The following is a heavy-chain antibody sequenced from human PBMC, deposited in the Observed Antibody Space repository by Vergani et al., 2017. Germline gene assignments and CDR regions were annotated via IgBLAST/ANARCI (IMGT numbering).Heavy chain of an antibody. CDR2: IYTSGST. V-gene: IGHV4-4*07. D-gene: IGHD1-20*01. CDR1: GGSISSYY. CDR3: TTEPAYNWNLQSWFDP. J-gene: IGHJ5*02. Sequence: QVQLQESGPGLVKPSETLSLTCTVSGGSISSYYWSWIRQPAGKGLEWIGRIYTSGSTNYNPSLKSRVTMSVDTSKNQFSLKLSSVTAADTAVYYCTTEPAYNWNLQSWFDPWGQGTLVTVSS.